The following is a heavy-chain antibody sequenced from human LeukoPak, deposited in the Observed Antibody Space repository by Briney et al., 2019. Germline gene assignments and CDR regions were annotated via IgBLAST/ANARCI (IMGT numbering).Heavy chain of an antibody. D-gene: IGHD5-12*01. CDR3: ARGYDYFDY. Sequence: SETLSLTCTVSGGSISSHYWSWIRQPPGMGLEWIGYVYYSGSTNYNPSLKSRVTISVDTSKNQFFLKLSSVTAADTAVYYCARGYDYFDYWGQGTLVTVSS. CDR2: VYYSGST. V-gene: IGHV4-59*11. J-gene: IGHJ4*02. CDR1: GGSISSHY.